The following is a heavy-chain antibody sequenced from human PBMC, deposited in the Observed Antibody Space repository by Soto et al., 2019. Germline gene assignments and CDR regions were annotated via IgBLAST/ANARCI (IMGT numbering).Heavy chain of an antibody. D-gene: IGHD2-21*01. Sequence: SETLSLTCTVSGGSVSSGSYYWSWIRQHPGKGLEWIGYIYYSGSTYYNPSLKSRVTISVDTSKNQFSLKLSSVTAADTAVYYCAASCVGCGGFNYYGMDVWGQGTTVTVSS. CDR3: AASCVGCGGFNYYGMDV. CDR1: GGSVSSGSYY. J-gene: IGHJ6*02. CDR2: IYYSGST. V-gene: IGHV4-31*03.